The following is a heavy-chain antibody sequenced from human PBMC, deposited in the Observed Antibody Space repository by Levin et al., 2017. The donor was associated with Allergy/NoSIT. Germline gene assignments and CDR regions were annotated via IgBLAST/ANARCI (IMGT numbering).Heavy chain of an antibody. CDR1: GFTFSSYA. CDR3: ARGRGSYSSDAFDI. V-gene: IGHV3-30-3*01. D-gene: IGHD1-26*01. J-gene: IGHJ3*02. Sequence: LSLTCAASGFTFSSYAMHWVRQAPGKGLEWVAVISYDGSNKYYADSVKGRFTISRDNSKNTLYLQMNSLRAEDTAVYYCARGRGSYSSDAFDIWGQGTMVTVSS. CDR2: ISYDGSNK.